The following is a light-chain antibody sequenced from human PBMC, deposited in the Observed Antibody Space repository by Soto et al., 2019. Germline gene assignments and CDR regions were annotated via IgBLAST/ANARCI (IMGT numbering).Light chain of an antibody. CDR1: SSDVGGYNY. J-gene: IGLJ1*01. Sequence: QSALTQPPSASGSPGQSVTISCTGTSSDVGGYNYVSWYQQHPGKAPKLMIYEVSQRPSGVPDRFSGSKSGNTASLTVSGLQAEDEADYYCISYAGSNNVFGTGTKFTVL. V-gene: IGLV2-8*01. CDR2: EVS. CDR3: ISYAGSNNV.